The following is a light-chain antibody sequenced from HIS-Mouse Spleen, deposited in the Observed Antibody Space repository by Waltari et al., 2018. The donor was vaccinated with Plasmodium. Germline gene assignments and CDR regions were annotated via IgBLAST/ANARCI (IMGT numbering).Light chain of an antibody. CDR2: GAS. J-gene: IGKJ3*01. V-gene: IGKV3-15*01. CDR1: QSGSSN. CDR3: QQYNNWSFT. Sequence: EIVMTQSPATLSVSPGERATLSCRASQSGSSNLAWSQQKPGQAPRLLIYGASTRATGIPARFSGSGSGTEFTLTISSLQSEDFAVYYCQQYNNWSFTFGPGTKVDIK.